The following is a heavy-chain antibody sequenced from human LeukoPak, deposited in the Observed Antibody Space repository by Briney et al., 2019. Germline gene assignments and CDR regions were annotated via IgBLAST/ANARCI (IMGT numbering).Heavy chain of an antibody. J-gene: IGHJ4*02. CDR1: GFIFSNYG. D-gene: IGHD6-19*01. CDR3: AKGSGYSSGWYTIDF. CDR2: ISYDGSNK. V-gene: IGHV3-30*18. Sequence: PGRSLRLSCAASGFIFSNYGMHWVRQAPGKGLEWVAVISYDGSNKYYADSVKGRFTISRDNSKNTLYLQMSSLRAEDTAVYYCAKGSGYSSGWYTIDFWGQGTLVTVSS.